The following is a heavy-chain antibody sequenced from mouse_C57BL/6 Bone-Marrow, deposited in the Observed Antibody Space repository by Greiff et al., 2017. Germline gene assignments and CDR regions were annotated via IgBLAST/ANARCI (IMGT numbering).Heavy chain of an antibody. Sequence: EVMLVESGGGLVKPGGSLKLSCAASGFTFSSYTMSWVRQTPEKRLQWVAAISSGGGNTYSPDSVKGRFTISRDNDKNTLYLQMSSLRSEDTALYYCSREVTTVLATKYFDVWGTGTTGTVSA. V-gene: IGHV5-9*01. CDR1: GFTFSSYT. CDR2: ISSGGGNT. CDR3: SREVTTVLATKYFDV. D-gene: IGHD1-1*01. J-gene: IGHJ1*03.